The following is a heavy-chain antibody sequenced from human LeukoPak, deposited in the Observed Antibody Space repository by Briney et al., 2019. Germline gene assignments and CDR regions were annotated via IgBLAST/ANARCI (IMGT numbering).Heavy chain of an antibody. CDR1: GFTFRNYY. Sequence: GRSLRLSCAASGFTFRNYYMHWVRQAPGKGLEWVAVISLDGNNEYYADSVKGRFSLSRDNSMNTLYLQLNSLRTEDTAMYYCARDLSGHWTYDYWGQGTPVTVSS. CDR3: ARDLSGHWTYDY. J-gene: IGHJ4*01. V-gene: IGHV3-30-3*01. D-gene: IGHD1-1*01. CDR2: ISLDGNNE.